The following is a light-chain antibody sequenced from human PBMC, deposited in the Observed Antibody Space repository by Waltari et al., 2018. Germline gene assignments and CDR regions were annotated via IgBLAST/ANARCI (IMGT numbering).Light chain of an antibody. CDR1: QSISIW. CDR2: KSS. J-gene: IGKJ2*01. Sequence: DIQMTQSPSTLSASVGDRVSITCRASQSISIWLAWYQQRSGKAPKLLISKSSSLESGVPSRFSGSGSGTEFTLTITNLHTDDFATYYCQHYDNYPVAFGQGTKLEIK. CDR3: QHYDNYPVA. V-gene: IGKV1-5*03.